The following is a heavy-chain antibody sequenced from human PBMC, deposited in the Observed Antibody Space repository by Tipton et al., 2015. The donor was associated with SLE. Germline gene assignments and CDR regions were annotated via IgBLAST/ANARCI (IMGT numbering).Heavy chain of an antibody. V-gene: IGHV1-18*01. CDR1: GYTFTSYD. J-gene: IGHJ5*02. D-gene: IGHD2/OR15-2a*01. CDR2: ISAYNGNT. CDR3: ARTSAFRNWFDP. Sequence: QSGPEVKKPGTSVKVSCKASGYTFTSYDISWVRQAPGQGLEWLGWISAYNGNTNYAQRLQGRVTMTTDASTSTAYMELRSLRSDDTAVYYCARTSAFRNWFDPWGQGTLVTVSS.